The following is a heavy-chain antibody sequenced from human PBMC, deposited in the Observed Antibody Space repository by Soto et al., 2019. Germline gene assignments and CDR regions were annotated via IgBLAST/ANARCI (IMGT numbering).Heavy chain of an antibody. CDR3: AKSRTGTTAYYFDY. CDR2: ISGSGVST. V-gene: IGHV3-23*01. J-gene: IGHJ4*02. CDR1: GFTFSSYA. Sequence: GGSLRLSCAASGFTFSSYAMSWVRQAPGKGLEWVSAISGSGVSTYYADSVKGRFTISRDNSKNTLYLQMNSLRAEDTAVYYCAKSRTGTTAYYFDYWGQGTLVTVSS. D-gene: IGHD1-1*01.